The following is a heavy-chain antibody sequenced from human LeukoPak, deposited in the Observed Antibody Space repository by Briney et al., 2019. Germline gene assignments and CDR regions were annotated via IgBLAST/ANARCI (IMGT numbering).Heavy chain of an antibody. D-gene: IGHD5-12*01. V-gene: IGHV4-34*01. J-gene: IGHJ4*02. CDR1: GGSFSGYY. CDR3: ARELYSGYDYPYFDY. Sequence: PSETPSLTCAVYGGSFSGYYWSWIRQPPGKGLEWIGEINHSGSTNYNPSLKSRVTISVDTSKNQFSLKLSSVTAADTAVYYCARELYSGYDYPYFDYWGQGTLVTVSS. CDR2: INHSGST.